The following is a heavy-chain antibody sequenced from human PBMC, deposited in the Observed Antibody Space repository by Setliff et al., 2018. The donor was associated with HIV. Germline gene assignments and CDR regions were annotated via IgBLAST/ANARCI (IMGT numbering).Heavy chain of an antibody. CDR1: GFTVSSNY. V-gene: IGHV3-21*01. CDR2: ISASATYI. CDR3: ARDNGRYFDRGWFDP. D-gene: IGHD3-9*01. Sequence: GGSLRLSCAASGFTVSSNYMSWVRQAPGKGLEWVSSISASATYIYYADSVKGRFTISRDNAENSLYLQMNSLRAEDTAVYYCARDNGRYFDRGWFDPWGQGALVTVSS. J-gene: IGHJ5*02.